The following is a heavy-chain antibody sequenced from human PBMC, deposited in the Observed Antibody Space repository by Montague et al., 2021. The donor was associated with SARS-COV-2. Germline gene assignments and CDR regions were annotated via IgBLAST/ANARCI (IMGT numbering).Heavy chain of an antibody. D-gene: IGHD2-2*01. CDR3: ARGGTRDIVLVPSALDY. J-gene: IGHJ4*02. CDR2: ISYSGST. V-gene: IGHV4-59*12. Sequence: SETLSLTCSVSGGSISDYYWTWIRQSPGKGLEWIGYISYSGSTNYNPSLKSRVTMSLDTSKNQFSLRLSSVTAADTAVYYCARGGTRDIVLVPSALDYWGRGIPVTVSS. CDR1: GGSISDYY.